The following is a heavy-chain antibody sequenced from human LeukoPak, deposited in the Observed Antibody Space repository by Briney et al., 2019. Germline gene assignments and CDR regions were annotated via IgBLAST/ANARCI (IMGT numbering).Heavy chain of an antibody. D-gene: IGHD5-12*01. CDR2: IYHSGST. CDR3: ARGGSEIDY. CDR1: GGSISSYY. V-gene: IGHV4-59*01. J-gene: IGHJ4*02. Sequence: PSETLSLTCTVSGGSISSYYWSWIRQPPGKGLEWIGSIYHSGSTNYNPSLKNRVTISVDTSKNQFSLKLSSVTAADTAVYYCARGGSEIDYWGQGTLVTVSS.